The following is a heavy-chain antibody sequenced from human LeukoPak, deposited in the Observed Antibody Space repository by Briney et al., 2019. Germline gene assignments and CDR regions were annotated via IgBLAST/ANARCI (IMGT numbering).Heavy chain of an antibody. CDR2: INHSGST. J-gene: IGHJ4*02. CDR3: ARLDDRAARIAVGRSSTWSSRRGFDY. D-gene: IGHD6-13*01. V-gene: IGHV4-34*01. Sequence: SETVSLTCAVYGGSFSGDYWSWIRQPPGKGLEWIGEINHSGSTNYNPSLKSRVTISVDTSKNQFSLKLNSVTAADTAVYYCARLDDRAARIAVGRSSTWSSRRGFDYWGQGTLVTVSS. CDR1: GGSFSGDY.